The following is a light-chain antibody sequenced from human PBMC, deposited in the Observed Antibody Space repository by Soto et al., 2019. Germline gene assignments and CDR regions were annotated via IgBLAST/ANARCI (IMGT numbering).Light chain of an antibody. V-gene: IGKV1-5*01. CDR2: EGS. Sequence: DIQMTQSPSTLSASIGDTVTITCRANQSISSGLAWYQQKPGKAPKLLISEGSSLESGVPSRFSGSGSGTEFTLTISSLQPDDLATYYCQQYNSSPLTFGGGTKVEIK. CDR1: QSISSG. J-gene: IGKJ4*01. CDR3: QQYNSSPLT.